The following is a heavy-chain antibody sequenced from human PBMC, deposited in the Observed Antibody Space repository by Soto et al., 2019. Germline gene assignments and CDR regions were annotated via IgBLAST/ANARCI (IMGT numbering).Heavy chain of an antibody. CDR1: GYTLTIYD. CDR2: FDPEDEKT. CDR3: ATDNLFDWGNWFDP. D-gene: IGHD3-9*01. Sequence: ASVKVSCKASGYTLTIYDINWVRQAPGQGLEWMGHFDPEDEKTIYAQNFQCRVTMTEDTSTDTAYMERSSLRSEDKDIYYCATDNLFDWGNWFDPWGQGTLVTVSS. V-gene: IGHV1-24*01. J-gene: IGHJ5*02.